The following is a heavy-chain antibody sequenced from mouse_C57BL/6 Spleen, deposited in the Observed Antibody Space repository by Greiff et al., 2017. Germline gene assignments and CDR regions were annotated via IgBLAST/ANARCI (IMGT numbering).Heavy chain of an antibody. V-gene: IGHV3-6*01. CDR2: ISYDGSN. Sequence: ESGPGLVKPSQSLSLTCSVTGYSITSGYYWNWIRQFPGNKLEWMGYISYDGSNNYNPSLKNRISITRDTSKNQFFLKLNSVTTEDTATYYCAREGVVAPYWYFDVWGTGTTVTVSS. D-gene: IGHD1-1*01. CDR3: AREGVVAPYWYFDV. CDR1: GYSITSGYY. J-gene: IGHJ1*03.